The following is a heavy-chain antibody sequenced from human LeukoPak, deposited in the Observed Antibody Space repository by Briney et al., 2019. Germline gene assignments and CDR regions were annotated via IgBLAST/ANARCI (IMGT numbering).Heavy chain of an antibody. CDR2: IDNDGSST. V-gene: IGHV3-74*01. CDR1: GFTFSSYW. CDR3: ARGRLGYYFDY. J-gene: IGHJ4*02. Sequence: GGSLRLSCAASGFTFSSYWMHWVRQAPGKGLVWVSRIDNDGSSTSSADSVKGRFTMSRDNAKNTLYLQMYSLRAEDTAVYYCARGRLGYYFDYWGQGTLVTVSS. D-gene: IGHD3-16*01.